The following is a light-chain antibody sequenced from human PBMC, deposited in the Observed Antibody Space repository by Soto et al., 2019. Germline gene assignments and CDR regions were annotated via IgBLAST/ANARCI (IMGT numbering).Light chain of an antibody. CDR1: SSDVGAYNR. CDR3: AAWDDSFNGLYV. J-gene: IGLJ1*01. V-gene: IGLV2-14*01. Sequence: QSALTQPASVSGSPGQSITISYTGTSSDVGAYNRVSWYQQRSGKAPKLMVYEVTNRPSGVSNRFSGSKSGNTASLTISGLQSEDEADYYCAAWDDSFNGLYVFGAGTKLTVL. CDR2: EVT.